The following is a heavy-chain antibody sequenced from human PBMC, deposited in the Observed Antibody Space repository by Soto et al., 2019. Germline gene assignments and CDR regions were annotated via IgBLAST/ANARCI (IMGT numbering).Heavy chain of an antibody. V-gene: IGHV4-39*01. CDR1: GGSISSSSYY. CDR3: AGHVGATIPGYYYYYVMDF. CDR2: IYYSGST. D-gene: IGHD1-26*01. J-gene: IGHJ6*02. Sequence: LSLTCTVSGGSISSSSYYWGWIRQPPGKGLEWIGSIYYSGSTYYNPSLKSRVTISVDTSKNQFSLKLSSVTAADTAVYYCAGHVGATIPGYYYYYVMDFWGQGTTVTVSS.